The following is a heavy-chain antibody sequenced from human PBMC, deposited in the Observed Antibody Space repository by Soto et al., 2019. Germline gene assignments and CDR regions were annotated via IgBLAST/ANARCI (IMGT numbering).Heavy chain of an antibody. J-gene: IGHJ4*02. CDR2: ISYDGSSK. Sequence: GGSLRLSCAASGFTFSSYAMHWVRQAPGKGLEWVAVISYDGSSKYYADSVKGRFTISRDNSKNTLYLQMNSLRAEDTAVYYCARDLSGSYAFDYWGQGTLVTVSS. CDR3: ARDLSGSYAFDY. D-gene: IGHD1-26*01. CDR1: GFTFSSYA. V-gene: IGHV3-30-3*01.